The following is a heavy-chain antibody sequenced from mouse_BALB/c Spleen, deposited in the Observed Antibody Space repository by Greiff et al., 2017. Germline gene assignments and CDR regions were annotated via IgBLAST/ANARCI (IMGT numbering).Heavy chain of an antibody. CDR2: IDPENGNT. J-gene: IGHJ3*01. Sequence: VQLQQSGAELVRPGASVKLSCKASGFNINDYYMHWVKQRPEQGLEWIGWIDPENGNTIYDPKFQGKASITADTSSNTAYLQLSSLTSEDTAVYYCARDYDHELFAYWGQGTLVTVSA. V-gene: IGHV14-1*02. CDR3: ARDYDHELFAY. D-gene: IGHD2-4*01. CDR1: GFNINDYY.